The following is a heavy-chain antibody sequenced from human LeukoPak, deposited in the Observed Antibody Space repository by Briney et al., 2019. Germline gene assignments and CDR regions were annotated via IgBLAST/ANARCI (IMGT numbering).Heavy chain of an antibody. CDR1: GYTFTGYC. D-gene: IGHD4-17*01. Sequence: GASVKVSCKASGYTFTGYCMHWVRQAPGQGLEWMGWINPNSGGTNYAQKFQGRVTMTRDTSISTAYMELSRLRSDDTAVYYCARDWGDYDYYYYGMDVWGQGTTVTVSS. V-gene: IGHV1-2*02. CDR3: ARDWGDYDYYYYGMDV. CDR2: INPNSGGT. J-gene: IGHJ6*02.